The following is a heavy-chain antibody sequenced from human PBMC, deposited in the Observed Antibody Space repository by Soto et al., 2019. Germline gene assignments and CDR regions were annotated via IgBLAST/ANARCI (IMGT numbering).Heavy chain of an antibody. Sequence: QVHLVQSGAEVEKPGASVKVSCKASGYTFTDYGISWVRQAPGQGLQWMGWITAFNGNTKYAQQFQGRVTMNTDTSTSTAYMELRSLESDDTAVYYCARISQRDFWSGYYYFFDYWGQGTLVTVSS. CDR1: GYTFTDYG. J-gene: IGHJ4*02. CDR3: ARISQRDFWSGYYYFFDY. CDR2: ITAFNGNT. D-gene: IGHD3-3*01. V-gene: IGHV1-18*01.